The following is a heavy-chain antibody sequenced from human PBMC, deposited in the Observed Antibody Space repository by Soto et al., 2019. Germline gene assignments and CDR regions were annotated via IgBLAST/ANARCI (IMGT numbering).Heavy chain of an antibody. Sequence: QVQLVQSGAEVKKPGSSVKVSCKASGGTFSSYAISWVRQAPGQGLEWMGGIIPIFGTANYEQKFPGRVTITADESTSTAYMELISRRSEDTAVYYCAGGGGGGITDDDDYYGMDVWGQGITVTVSS. CDR3: AGGGGGGITDDDDYYGMDV. V-gene: IGHV1-69*12. J-gene: IGHJ6*02. CDR1: GGTFSSYA. CDR2: IIPIFGTA. D-gene: IGHD2-15*01.